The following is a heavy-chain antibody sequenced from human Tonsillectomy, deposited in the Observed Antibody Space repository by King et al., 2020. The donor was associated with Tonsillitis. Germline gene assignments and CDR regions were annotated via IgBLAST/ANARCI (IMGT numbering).Heavy chain of an antibody. D-gene: IGHD1-1*01. Sequence: VQLVESGGGLVQPGGSLRLSCSASGFTFSDYAMHWVRQATGKGLEYVSGISDNGGFIYNSDSVKGRCAISRDNSKNTLYLHMSSLRIEDTALYYCTTTGDYWGQGILVTVSS. J-gene: IGHJ4*02. CDR3: TTTGDY. CDR2: ISDNGGFI. V-gene: IGHV3-64D*06. CDR1: GFTFSDYA.